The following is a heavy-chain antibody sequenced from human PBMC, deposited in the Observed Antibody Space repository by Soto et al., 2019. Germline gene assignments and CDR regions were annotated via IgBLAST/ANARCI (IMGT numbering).Heavy chain of an antibody. J-gene: IGHJ4*02. D-gene: IGHD6-13*01. Sequence: RESLKISCKGSGYSFTSYWISWVRQMPGKGLEWMGRIDPSDSYTNYGPSFQGHVTISADKSISTAYLQWSSLKASDTAMYYCARHMYSSPLDYWGQGTLVTVSS. V-gene: IGHV5-10-1*01. CDR1: GYSFTSYW. CDR3: ARHMYSSPLDY. CDR2: IDPSDSYT.